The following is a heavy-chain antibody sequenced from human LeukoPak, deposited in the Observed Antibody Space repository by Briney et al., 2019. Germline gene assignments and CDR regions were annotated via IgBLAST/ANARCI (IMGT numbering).Heavy chain of an antibody. V-gene: IGHV1-2*06. CDR2: INPNSGGT. J-gene: IGHJ5*02. CDR1: GYTFTGYY. Sequence: VASVKVFCKASGYTFTGYYMHWVRQAPGQGLEWMGRINPNSGGTNYAQKFQGRVTMTRDTSISTAYMELSRLRSDDTAVYYCAGDGDESSSWYPNWFDPWGQGTLVTVSS. CDR3: AGDGDESSSWYPNWFDP. D-gene: IGHD6-13*01.